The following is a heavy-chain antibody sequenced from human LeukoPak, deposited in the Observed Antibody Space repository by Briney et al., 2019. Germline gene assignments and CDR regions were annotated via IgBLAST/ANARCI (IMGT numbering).Heavy chain of an antibody. Sequence: SETLSLTCTVSGGSISSYYWSWIRQPAGKGLEWIGRIYTSGSTNYNPSLKSRVTMSVDTSKNQFSLKLSSVTAADTAVYYCARDLDYCSSTSCYAAGWFDPWGQGTLVTVSS. CDR1: GGSISSYY. D-gene: IGHD2-2*01. CDR2: IYTSGST. CDR3: ARDLDYCSSTSCYAAGWFDP. V-gene: IGHV4-4*07. J-gene: IGHJ5*02.